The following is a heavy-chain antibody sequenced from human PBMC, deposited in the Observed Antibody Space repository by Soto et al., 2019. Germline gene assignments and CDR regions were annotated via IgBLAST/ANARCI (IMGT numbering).Heavy chain of an antibody. D-gene: IGHD3-22*01. Sequence: QVQLQESGPGLVKPSETLSLTCTVSGGSISSDYWSWIRQPPGKGLEWIGYIYYSGSTNYNPSLKSRVTISVDTSKNPFSLKLSSVTAADPAVYYCARDDSSGHFDYWGQGTLVTVSS. CDR1: GGSISSDY. J-gene: IGHJ4*02. CDR2: IYYSGST. V-gene: IGHV4-59*01. CDR3: ARDDSSGHFDY.